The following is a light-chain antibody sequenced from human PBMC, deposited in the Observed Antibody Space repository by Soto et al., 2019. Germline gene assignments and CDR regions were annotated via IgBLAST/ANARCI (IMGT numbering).Light chain of an antibody. J-gene: IGKJ2*01. CDR1: QGISSA. V-gene: IGKV1-13*02. Sequence: AIQLTQSRSSLYASVGDRVTITCRASQGISSALAWYQQKPGTAPKLLIYDASSLESGVPSRFSGSGSGTVVTLPISTLHPEFFTPYSGQNFNISPPIFGRGTKLEIK. CDR2: DAS. CDR3: QNFNISPPI.